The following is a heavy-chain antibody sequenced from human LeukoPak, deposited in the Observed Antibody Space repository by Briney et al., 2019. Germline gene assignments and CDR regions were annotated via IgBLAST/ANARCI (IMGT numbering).Heavy chain of an antibody. J-gene: IGHJ4*02. D-gene: IGHD1-26*01. CDR3: ARLGGSHSPHGY. V-gene: IGHV4-59*08. CDR2: ISYSGNT. CDR1: GGSISSYY. Sequence: SETLSLTCTASGGSISSYYWSWVRQTPGKGLEWIGYISYSGNTNYNPSLKSRVTISLDTSKNQFSLNLTSVTAADTAVYYCARLGGSHSPHGYWGQGTLVTVSS.